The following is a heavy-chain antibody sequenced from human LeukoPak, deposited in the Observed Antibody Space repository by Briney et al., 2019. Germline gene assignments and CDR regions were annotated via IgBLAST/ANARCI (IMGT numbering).Heavy chain of an antibody. Sequence: SVKVSCKASGGTFSSYAISWVRQAPGQGLEWMGGIIPIFCTANYAQKFQGRVTIPTDESTSTAYMELSSLRSEDTAVYYCAREHDFWSGYRYWGQGTLVTVSS. CDR3: AREHDFWSGYRY. V-gene: IGHV1-69*05. J-gene: IGHJ4*02. CDR2: IIPIFCTA. CDR1: GGTFSSYA. D-gene: IGHD3-3*01.